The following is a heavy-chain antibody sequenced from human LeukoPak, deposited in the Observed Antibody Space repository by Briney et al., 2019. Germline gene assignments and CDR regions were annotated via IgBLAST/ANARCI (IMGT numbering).Heavy chain of an antibody. CDR3: ARDGEGDEGWDY. CDR1: GGSISSYY. D-gene: IGHD7-27*01. J-gene: IGHJ4*02. CDR2: IYTSGST. Sequence: SETLSLTCTVSGGSISSYYWSWIRQPPGKGLEWIGYIYTSGSTNYNPSLKSRVTISVDTSKNQFSLRLSSVTAADTAVYYCARDGEGDEGWDYWGQGTLVTVSS. V-gene: IGHV4-59*01.